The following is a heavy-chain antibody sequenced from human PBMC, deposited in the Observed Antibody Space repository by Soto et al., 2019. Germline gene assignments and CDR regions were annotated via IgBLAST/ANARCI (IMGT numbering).Heavy chain of an antibody. CDR3: ARLPPVSGWLSPDCGMDV. D-gene: IGHD3-3*01. CDR1: GYSFTSYW. J-gene: IGHJ6*04. CDR2: IDPSDSYT. Sequence: PGESLKISCKGSGYSFTSYWISWVRQMPGKGLEWMGRIDPSDSYTNYSPSFQGHVTISADKSISTAYLQWSSLKASDTAMYYWARLPPVSGWLSPDCGMDVGGKGTPVTV. V-gene: IGHV5-10-1*01.